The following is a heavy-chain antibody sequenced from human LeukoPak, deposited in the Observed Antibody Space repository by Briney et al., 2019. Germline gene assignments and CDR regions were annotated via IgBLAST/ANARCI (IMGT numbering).Heavy chain of an antibody. CDR2: INPNSGGT. D-gene: IGHD5-12*01. CDR3: ARGGGYSGYDEPFPFDY. V-gene: IGHV1-2*02. Sequence: ASVKVSCTASGYTFTGYYMHWVRQAPGQGLEWMGWINPNSGGTNYAQKFQGRVTMTRDTSINTAYMELSRLRSDDTAVYYCARGGGYSGYDEPFPFDYWGQGTLVTVSS. CDR1: GYTFTGYY. J-gene: IGHJ4*02.